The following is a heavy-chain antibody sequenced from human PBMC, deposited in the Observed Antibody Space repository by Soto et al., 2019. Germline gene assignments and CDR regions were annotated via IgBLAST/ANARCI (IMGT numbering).Heavy chain of an antibody. CDR3: ARWVVVAAFFDY. Sequence: GASVKVSCKASGGTFSSYAISRVRQAPGQGLEWMGGIIPIFGTANYAQKFQGRVTITADESTSTAYMELSSLRSEDTAVYYCARWVVVAAFFDYWGQGTLVTVSS. J-gene: IGHJ4*02. D-gene: IGHD2-15*01. V-gene: IGHV1-69*13. CDR2: IIPIFGTA. CDR1: GGTFSSYA.